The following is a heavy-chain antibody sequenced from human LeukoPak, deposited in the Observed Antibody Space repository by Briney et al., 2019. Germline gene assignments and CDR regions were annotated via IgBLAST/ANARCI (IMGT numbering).Heavy chain of an antibody. V-gene: IGHV3-64*01. CDR3: ARGEAWGNLDY. D-gene: IGHD3-16*01. J-gene: IGHJ4*02. Sequence: GGSLRLSCAVSGFTFSSYAMHWVRQAPGKGLEYVSAISSNGDSAYYAHSVKGRFTISRDNSKNTLYLQMGSLRVEDMAVYYCARGEAWGNLDYWGQGTLVTVSS. CDR1: GFTFSSYA. CDR2: ISSNGDSA.